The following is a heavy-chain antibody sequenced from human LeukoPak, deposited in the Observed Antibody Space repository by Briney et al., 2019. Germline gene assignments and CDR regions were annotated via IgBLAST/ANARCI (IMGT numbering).Heavy chain of an antibody. CDR3: AGVSRDGYNPYFDY. V-gene: IGHV3-66*02. D-gene: IGHD5-24*01. Sequence: GGSLRLSCAASGFTVSSNCMSWVRQAPGKGLEWVSVIYCGGSTYYAYSVKSRFTISRDNSKNTLYLQMNSLKAEDTAVYYCAGVSRDGYNPYFDYWGQGTLVTVSS. J-gene: IGHJ4*02. CDR2: IYCGGST. CDR1: GFTVSSNC.